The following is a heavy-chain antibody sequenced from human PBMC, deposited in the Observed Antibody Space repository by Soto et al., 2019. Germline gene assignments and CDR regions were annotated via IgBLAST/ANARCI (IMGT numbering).Heavy chain of an antibody. D-gene: IGHD6-13*01. CDR3: AEKNPQQVARGYYYYGMDV. Sequence: QVQLVESGGGVVQPGRSLRLSCAASGFTFSSYAMHWVRQAPGKGLEWVAVISYDGSNKYYADSVKGRFTISRDNSKKPLQLQKSSRRDENAAAYYWAEKNPQQVARGYYYYGMDVWGQGTTVTVSS. V-gene: IGHV3-30-3*01. J-gene: IGHJ6*02. CDR1: GFTFSSYA. CDR2: ISYDGSNK.